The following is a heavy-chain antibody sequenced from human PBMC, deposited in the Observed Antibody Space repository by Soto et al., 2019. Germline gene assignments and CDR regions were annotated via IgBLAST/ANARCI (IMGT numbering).Heavy chain of an antibody. J-gene: IGHJ5*02. CDR3: ARVVQYSGSYWTFDP. D-gene: IGHD1-26*01. CDR1: GGSISSYY. CDR2: IYYSGST. Sequence: PSETLSLTCTVSGGSISSYYWSWIRQPPGKGLEWIGYIYYSGSTNYNPSLKSRVTISVDTSKNQFSLKLSSVTAADTAVYYCARVVQYSGSYWTFDPWGQGTLVTVSS. V-gene: IGHV4-59*01.